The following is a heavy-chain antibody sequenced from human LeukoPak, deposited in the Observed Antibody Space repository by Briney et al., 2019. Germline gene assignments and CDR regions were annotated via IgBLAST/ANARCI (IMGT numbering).Heavy chain of an antibody. J-gene: IGHJ3*02. V-gene: IGHV3-30*04. CDR2: ISYDGRNT. D-gene: IGHD3-10*01. CDR3: ARDSGLWFGELPDAFDI. Sequence: SGSSLRLSCAVSGFTFSSYAMHWVRQAPGKGLEWVAVISYDGRNTYYADSVRGRFTISRDNSKNTLYLQMNSLRAEDTAVYYCARDSGLWFGELPDAFDIWGQGTMVTVSS. CDR1: GFTFSSYA.